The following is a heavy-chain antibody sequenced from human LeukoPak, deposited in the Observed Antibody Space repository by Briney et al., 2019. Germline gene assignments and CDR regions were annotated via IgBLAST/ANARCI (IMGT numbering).Heavy chain of an antibody. Sequence: SETLSLTCAVYGGSFSGYYWSWIRQPPGKGLEWIGEINHSGSTNYNPSLKSRVTISVDTSKNQFSLKLSSVTAADTAVYYCARSFLGAPNWFDPWGQGTLVTVSS. J-gene: IGHJ5*02. CDR2: INHSGST. D-gene: IGHD1-26*01. V-gene: IGHV4-34*01. CDR3: ARSFLGAPNWFDP. CDR1: GGSFSGYY.